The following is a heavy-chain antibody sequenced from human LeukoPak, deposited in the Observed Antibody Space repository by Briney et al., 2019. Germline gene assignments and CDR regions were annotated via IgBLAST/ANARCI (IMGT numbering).Heavy chain of an antibody. CDR1: GGSFCGYY. CDR2: INHSGST. Sequence: KPSETLSLTCAVYGGSFCGYYWSWIRQPPGKGLEWIGEINHSGSTNYNPSLKSRVTISVDTSKNQFSLKLSSVTAADTAVYYCARGLRYSGSVNFDYWGQGTLVTVSS. CDR3: ARGLRYSGSVNFDY. V-gene: IGHV4-34*01. D-gene: IGHD1-26*01. J-gene: IGHJ4*02.